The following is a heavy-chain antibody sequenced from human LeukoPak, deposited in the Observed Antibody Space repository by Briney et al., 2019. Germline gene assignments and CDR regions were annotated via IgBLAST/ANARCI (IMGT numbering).Heavy chain of an antibody. CDR2: IYIGGST. J-gene: IGHJ4*02. CDR1: GFTVSSNY. V-gene: IGHV3-66*01. D-gene: IGHD6-19*01. Sequence: GGSLRLSCAASGFTVSSNYMSWVRQAPRKGLDWVSVIYIGGSTYYADSVKGRFTISRDNSKNTLYLQMNTLRAKDTAVYYCAREQSGAADYWGQGTLVTVSS. CDR3: AREQSGAADY.